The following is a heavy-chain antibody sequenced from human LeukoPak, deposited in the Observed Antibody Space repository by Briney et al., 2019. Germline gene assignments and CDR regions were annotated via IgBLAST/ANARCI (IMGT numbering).Heavy chain of an antibody. Sequence: PGGSLRLSCAASGFTFSSYAMSWVRQAPGKGLEWVSAISGSGGSTYYADSVKGRFTISRDNSKNTLYLQMNSLRAEDTAVYYCAKDPHDSSGCYVDYWGQGTLVTVSS. CDR2: ISGSGGST. CDR3: AKDPHDSSGCYVDY. CDR1: GFTFSSYA. D-gene: IGHD3-22*01. V-gene: IGHV3-23*01. J-gene: IGHJ4*02.